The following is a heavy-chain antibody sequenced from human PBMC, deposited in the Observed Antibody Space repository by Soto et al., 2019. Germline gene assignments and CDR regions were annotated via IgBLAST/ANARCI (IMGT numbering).Heavy chain of an antibody. CDR2: IIPILGIA. CDR3: ERGSVGFGP. Sequence: QVQLVQSGAEVKKPGSSVKVSCKASGGTFSSYTLSWVRQAPGQGLEWMGRIIPILGIANYAQKFQGRVTITADKSTSTAYMELSSLRSEDTGVYYGERGSVGFGPWGQGTLVSVSS. D-gene: IGHD2-15*01. J-gene: IGHJ5*02. CDR1: GGTFSSYT. V-gene: IGHV1-69*02.